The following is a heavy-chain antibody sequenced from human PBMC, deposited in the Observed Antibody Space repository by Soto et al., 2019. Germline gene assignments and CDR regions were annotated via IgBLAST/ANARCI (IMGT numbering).Heavy chain of an antibody. CDR3: ARVTLKAGNWFDP. Sequence: EASVKVSCKASGYTFTDYFIHWVRQAPGQGFEWMGWINPKSRGTTYDPKFQGRVTMTRDTSNSTAYMELRGLTSDDTAIYYCARVTLKAGNWFDPWGQGTLVTVSS. CDR1: GYTFTDYF. J-gene: IGHJ5*02. CDR2: INPKSRGT. V-gene: IGHV1-2*02.